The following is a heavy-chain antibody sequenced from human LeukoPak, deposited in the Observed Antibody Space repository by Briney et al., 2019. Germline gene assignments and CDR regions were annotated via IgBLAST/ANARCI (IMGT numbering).Heavy chain of an antibody. J-gene: IGHJ4*02. Sequence: KPSETLSLTCTVSGGSISSSSYYWGWIRQPPGKGLEWIGSIYYSGSTYYNPSLKSRVTISVDTSKNQFSLKLSSVTAADTAVYYCARHMDLAYCGGDCYSIDYWGQGTLVTVSS. CDR1: GGSISSSSYY. CDR3: ARHMDLAYCGGDCYSIDY. CDR2: IYYSGST. V-gene: IGHV4-39*01. D-gene: IGHD2-21*02.